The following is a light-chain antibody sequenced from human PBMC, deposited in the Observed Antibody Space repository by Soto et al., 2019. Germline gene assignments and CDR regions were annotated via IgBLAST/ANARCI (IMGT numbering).Light chain of an antibody. Sequence: QSALTQPPSASGSPGQSVTISCTGTSSDVGGYNYVSWYQQHPGKAPKLMIYEVSKRPSGVPDRFSGSKSGTSASLAITGLQAEDEADYYCQSYYSSLSGSVVFGGGTKLTVL. CDR1: SSDVGGYNY. V-gene: IGLV2-8*01. CDR3: QSYYSSLSGSVV. J-gene: IGLJ2*01. CDR2: EVS.